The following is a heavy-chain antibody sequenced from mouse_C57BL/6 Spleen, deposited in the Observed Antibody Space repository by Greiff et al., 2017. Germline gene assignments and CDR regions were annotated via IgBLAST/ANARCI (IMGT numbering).Heavy chain of an antibody. V-gene: IGHV5-6*02. Sequence: DVKLVESGGDLVKPGGSLKLSCAASGFTFSSYGMSWVRQTPDKRLEWVATISSGGSYTYYPDSVKGRFTISRDNAKNTLYLQMSSLKSDDTAMYYCGRRRDTYYAMDYWGQGTSVTVSS. CDR1: GFTFSSYG. J-gene: IGHJ4*01. CDR2: ISSGGSYT. CDR3: GRRRDTYYAMDY.